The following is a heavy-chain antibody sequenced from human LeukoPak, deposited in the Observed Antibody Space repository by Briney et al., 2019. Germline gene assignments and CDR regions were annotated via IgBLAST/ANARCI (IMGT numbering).Heavy chain of an antibody. Sequence: GGSLRLACAASGFTFSSYAMSWVSQPPGKGLESLSAISVSGGSTYYADSVKGWFTISRDNSKNTLYLQMNSLRAEDTAVYYCAKDDILTGLGNFDYWGQGTLVTVSS. CDR2: ISVSGGST. D-gene: IGHD3-9*01. CDR1: GFTFSSYA. V-gene: IGHV3-23*01. CDR3: AKDDILTGLGNFDY. J-gene: IGHJ4*02.